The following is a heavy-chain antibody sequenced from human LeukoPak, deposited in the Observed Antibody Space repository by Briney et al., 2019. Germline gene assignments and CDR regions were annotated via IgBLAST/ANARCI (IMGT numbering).Heavy chain of an antibody. V-gene: IGHV1-8*01. CDR2: MNPNSGNT. CDR1: GYTFDNYD. D-gene: IGHD3-3*01. J-gene: IGHJ4*02. Sequence: GASVSVSCKTSGYTFDNYDINWVRQASGQGLEWMGWMNPNSGNTGYARKFQGRVIMTTNTSMTTAYMELRGLRSEDTAIYYCARGAPVAIFGPGYAEYFEYWGQGTVVAVSS. CDR3: ARGAPVAIFGPGYAEYFEY.